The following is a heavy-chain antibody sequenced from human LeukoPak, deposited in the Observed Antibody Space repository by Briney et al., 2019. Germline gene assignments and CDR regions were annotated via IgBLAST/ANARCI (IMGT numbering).Heavy chain of an antibody. Sequence: PSETLPLTCSVSDGSISSRNYYWGWIRQPPGKGLEWIGIIYYSGITYSNPSLKSRVTISVDTSKNQFSLKLSSVTAADTAVYYCARLSVPPYYDILTGPWFDYWRQGALVTVSS. CDR1: DGSISSRNYY. V-gene: IGHV4-39*01. CDR3: ARLSVPPYYDILTGPWFDY. CDR2: IYYSGIT. D-gene: IGHD3-9*01. J-gene: IGHJ4*02.